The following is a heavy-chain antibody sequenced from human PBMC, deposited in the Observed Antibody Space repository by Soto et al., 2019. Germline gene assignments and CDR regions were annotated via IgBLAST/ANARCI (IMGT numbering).Heavy chain of an antibody. CDR3: ARSVEGIEGTFDY. J-gene: IGHJ4*02. CDR2: INPNSGGT. V-gene: IGHV1-2*04. CDR1: GYTFTGYY. Sequence: QVQLVQSGAEVKKPGASVKVSCKASGYTFTGYYMHWVRQAPGQGLEWMGWINPNSGGTNYAQKFQGWVTLTRATSISTAYMELSRLRSDDTAVYYCARSVEGIEGTFDYWGQGTLVTVSS. D-gene: IGHD1-7*01.